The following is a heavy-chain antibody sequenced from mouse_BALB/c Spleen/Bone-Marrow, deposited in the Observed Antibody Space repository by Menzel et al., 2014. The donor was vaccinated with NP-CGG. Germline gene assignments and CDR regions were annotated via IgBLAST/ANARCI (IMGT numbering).Heavy chain of an antibody. J-gene: IGHJ3*01. CDR1: GYSITSGYY. V-gene: IGHV3-6*02. CDR2: ISYDGSN. CDR3: ARLDGFAY. Sequence: EVQLVESGPGLVKPSQSLSLTCSVTGYSITSGYYWNWIRQFPGNKLAWMGYISYDGSNNYNPSLKNRISITRDTSKNQFFLKLNSVTTEDTATYYCARLDGFAYWGQGTLVTVSA.